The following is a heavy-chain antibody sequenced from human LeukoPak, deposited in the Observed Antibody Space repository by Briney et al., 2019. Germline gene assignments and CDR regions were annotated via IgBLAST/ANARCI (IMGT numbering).Heavy chain of an antibody. Sequence: ASVKVPCKASGYTFTGYYMHWVRQAPGQGLEWMGWINPNSGGTNYAQKFQGRVTMTRDTSISTAYMELSRLRSDDTAVYYCARDNYYDSSGYLENWFDPWGQGTLVTVSS. V-gene: IGHV1-2*02. CDR2: INPNSGGT. CDR3: ARDNYYDSSGYLENWFDP. D-gene: IGHD3-22*01. CDR1: GYTFTGYY. J-gene: IGHJ5*02.